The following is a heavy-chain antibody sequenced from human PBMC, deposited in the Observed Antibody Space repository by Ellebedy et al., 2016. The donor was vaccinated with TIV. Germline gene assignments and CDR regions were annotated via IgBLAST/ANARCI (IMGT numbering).Heavy chain of an antibody. Sequence: GESLKISCAASGFTFNYAYMRWVRQAPGKGLEWVGRSRSKANRYTTEYAASVKGRFTVSRDDSKNSLYLQMNSLKTEDTAVYYCSRGRSGSCFDDWGQGTLVTVSS. D-gene: IGHD3-10*01. J-gene: IGHJ4*02. CDR3: SRGRSGSCFDD. CDR1: GFTFNYAY. CDR2: SRSKANRYTT. V-gene: IGHV3-72*01.